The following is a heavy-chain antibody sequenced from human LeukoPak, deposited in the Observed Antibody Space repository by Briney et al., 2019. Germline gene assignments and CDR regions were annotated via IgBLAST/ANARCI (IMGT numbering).Heavy chain of an antibody. CDR1: GYTFTSYG. CDR3: ARVQGYDSSGYWNAFDI. Sequence: ASVKVSCKASGYTFTSYGISWVRQAPGQGLEWMGWISPYNGNTNYAQKLQGRVTMTTDTSTSTAYMELRSLRSDDTAVYYCARVQGYDSSGYWNAFDIWGQGTMVTVSS. J-gene: IGHJ3*02. V-gene: IGHV1-18*01. D-gene: IGHD3-22*01. CDR2: ISPYNGNT.